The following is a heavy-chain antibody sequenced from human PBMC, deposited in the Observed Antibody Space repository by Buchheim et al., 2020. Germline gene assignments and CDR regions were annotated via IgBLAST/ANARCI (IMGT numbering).Heavy chain of an antibody. Sequence: EVQLVESGGGLVQPGRCLRLSCTASGFTFGDYAMSWVRQAPGKGLEWVGFIRSKAYGGTAEYAASVKGRFTISRDDSKSIAYLQMNSLKTEDTAVYYCTLSSGWFEFQHWGQGTL. CDR2: IRSKAYGGTA. J-gene: IGHJ1*01. CDR3: TLSSGWFEFQH. V-gene: IGHV3-49*04. CDR1: GFTFGDYA. D-gene: IGHD6-19*01.